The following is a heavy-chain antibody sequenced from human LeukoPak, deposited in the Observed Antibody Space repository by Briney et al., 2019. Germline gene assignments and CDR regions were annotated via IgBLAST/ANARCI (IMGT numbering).Heavy chain of an antibody. CDR3: TRGSIAYYYMDV. V-gene: IGHV4-59*01. D-gene: IGHD3-22*01. Sequence: SETLSLTCTVSGGSISSYYWSWIRQPPGKGLEWIGNIYYSGSTNYNPSLKSRVTISVGTSKNQFSLKLSSVTAADTAVYYCTRGSIAYYYMDVWGKGTTVTISS. CDR1: GGSISSYY. J-gene: IGHJ6*03. CDR2: IYYSGST.